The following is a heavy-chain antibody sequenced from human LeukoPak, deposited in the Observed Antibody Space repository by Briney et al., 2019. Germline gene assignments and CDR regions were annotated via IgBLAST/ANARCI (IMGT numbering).Heavy chain of an antibody. J-gene: IGHJ3*02. D-gene: IGHD4-23*01. Sequence: SETLSLTCTVSGGSISSYYWSWIRQPPGKRLEWIGYIYYSGSTNYNPSLKSRVTISVDTSKNQFSLKLSSVTAADTAVYYCAREAVDLRAFDIWGQGTMVTVSS. CDR3: AREAVDLRAFDI. CDR1: GGSISSYY. V-gene: IGHV4-59*12. CDR2: IYYSGST.